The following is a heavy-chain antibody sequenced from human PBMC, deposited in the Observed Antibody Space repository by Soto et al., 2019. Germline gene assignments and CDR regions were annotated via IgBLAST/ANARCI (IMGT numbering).Heavy chain of an antibody. V-gene: IGHV1-18*01. Sequence: ASVKVSCKASCYTFTSYGISWVRQAPGQGLEWMGWISAYNGNTNYAQKLQGRVTMTTDTSTSTDYMELRSLRSDDTAVYYCATVRPGDQISYYYMDVWGKGTTVTVSS. CDR2: ISAYNGNT. J-gene: IGHJ6*03. D-gene: IGHD7-27*01. CDR3: ATVRPGDQISYYYMDV. CDR1: CYTFTSYG.